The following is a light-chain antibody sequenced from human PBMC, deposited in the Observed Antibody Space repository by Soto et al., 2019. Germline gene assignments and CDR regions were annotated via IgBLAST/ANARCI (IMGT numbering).Light chain of an antibody. Sequence: DIQLTQSPSFLSASVGDTVTITCRASQAMSTYLAWYQQKPGKVPKLLIRSASTLQSGVPPRFRGGGSGTEFTLTLRNLQPYGPGLYYCQQLNGYQRAFGGVTNVEIK. CDR3: QQLNGYQRA. CDR2: SAS. V-gene: IGKV1-9*01. CDR1: QAMSTY. J-gene: IGKJ4*01.